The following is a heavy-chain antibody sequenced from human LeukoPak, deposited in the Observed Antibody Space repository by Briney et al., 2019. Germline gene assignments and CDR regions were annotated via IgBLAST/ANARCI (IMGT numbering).Heavy chain of an antibody. Sequence: SETLSLTCTVSGGSISSYYWSWIRQPPGKGLEWIGYIYYSGSTNYNPSLKSRVTISVDTSKNQFSLKLSSVTAAGTAVYYCARVAYDSSGYYYLNWFDPWGQGTLVTVSS. CDR1: GGSISSYY. V-gene: IGHV4-59*01. J-gene: IGHJ5*02. CDR2: IYYSGST. D-gene: IGHD3-22*01. CDR3: ARVAYDSSGYYYLNWFDP.